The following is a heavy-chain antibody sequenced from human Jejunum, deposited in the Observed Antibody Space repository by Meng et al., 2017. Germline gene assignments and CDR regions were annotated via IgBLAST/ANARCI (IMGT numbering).Heavy chain of an antibody. J-gene: IGHJ4*02. V-gene: IGHV4-31*03. Sequence: QVQLQESGPGLVKPPQSLSLTCTVPGGSVSSAGYYWIWIRQLPGKGLEWIGYIYYSGTAYYNPSLKSRATISLDTSENQFSLKLSFVLAADTAVYYCARDRPTPDFLAVAGTFDYWGQGSLVTVSS. D-gene: IGHD6-19*01. CDR1: GGSVSSAGYY. CDR2: IYYSGTA. CDR3: ARDRPTPDFLAVAGTFDY.